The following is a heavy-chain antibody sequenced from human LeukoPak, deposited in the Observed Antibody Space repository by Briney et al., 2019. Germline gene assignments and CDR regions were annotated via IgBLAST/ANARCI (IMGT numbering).Heavy chain of an antibody. CDR2: INYSGST. CDR3: ARVVYGDYAGDIYNWFDP. D-gene: IGHD4-17*01. V-gene: IGHV4-59*01. CDR1: SGSTSSYY. J-gene: IGHJ5*02. Sequence: SETLSLTCTVSSGSTSSYYWSWIRQPPGKGLEWVGYINYSGSTYNPSLKSRVTMSVDTSKNQFSLKLSSVTAADTAVYYCARVVYGDYAGDIYNWFDPWGQGTQVTVSS.